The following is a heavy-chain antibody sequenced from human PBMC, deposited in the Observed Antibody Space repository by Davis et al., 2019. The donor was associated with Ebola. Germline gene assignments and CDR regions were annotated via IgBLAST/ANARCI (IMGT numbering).Heavy chain of an antibody. J-gene: IGHJ5*02. CDR2: ISGSGGST. D-gene: IGHD3-3*01. CDR3: AKSGGFDFWSGYYNWFDP. V-gene: IGHV3-23*01. CDR1: GFTFSSYA. Sequence: GSLRLSCAASGFTFSSYAMSWVRQAPGKGLEWVSAISGSGGSTYYADSVKGRFTISRDNSKNTLYLQMNSLRAEDTAVYYCAKSGGFDFWSGYYNWFDPWGQGTLVTVSS.